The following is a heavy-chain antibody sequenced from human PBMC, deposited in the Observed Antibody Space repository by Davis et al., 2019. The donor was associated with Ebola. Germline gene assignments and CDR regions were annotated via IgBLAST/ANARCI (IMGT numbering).Heavy chain of an antibody. CDR2: IKQDGSEK. Sequence: GGSLRLSCAASGFTFSGYWMTWVRQAPGKGLEWVANIKQDGSEKYYVDSVKGRFTISRDNAKNSLYLQMNSLRAEDTAVYYCAKAPYYFVWGQGTLVTVSS. D-gene: IGHD2/OR15-2a*01. CDR1: GFTFSGYW. V-gene: IGHV3-7*03. J-gene: IGHJ4*02. CDR3: AKAPYYFV.